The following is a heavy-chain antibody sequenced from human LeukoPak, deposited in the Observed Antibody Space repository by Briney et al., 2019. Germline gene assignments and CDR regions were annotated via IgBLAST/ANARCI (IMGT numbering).Heavy chain of an antibody. D-gene: IGHD2-15*01. V-gene: IGHV4-59*01. CDR1: GGSISSYY. J-gene: IGHJ6*03. CDR2: IYYSGST. CDR3: ARTTEGYCRGRSCYSYNYYLDV. Sequence: SETLSLTCTVSGGSISSYYWSWIRQPPGKGLEWIAYIYYSGSTNYNPSLKSRVTISVDTSNNQFSLKLSSVTAADTAVYYCARTTEGYCRGRSCYSYNYYLDVWGKGTTVTVSS.